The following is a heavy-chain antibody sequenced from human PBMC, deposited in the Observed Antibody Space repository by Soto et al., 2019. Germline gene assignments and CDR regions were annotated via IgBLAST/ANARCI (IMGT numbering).Heavy chain of an antibody. Sequence: GGSLRLSCVVSGFPFSNYWMHWVRQAPGKGLEWVANIKEDGSKKYYVDSVKGRFTISRDSAKSSLYLQMSSLRAEDTAVYYCARALGGADSYWGQGTQVTVSS. CDR2: IKEDGSKK. CDR3: ARALGGADSY. CDR1: GFPFSNYW. V-gene: IGHV3-7*04. D-gene: IGHD6-13*01. J-gene: IGHJ4*02.